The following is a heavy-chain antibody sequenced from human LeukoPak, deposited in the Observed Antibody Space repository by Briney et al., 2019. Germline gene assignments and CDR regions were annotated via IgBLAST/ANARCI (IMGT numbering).Heavy chain of an antibody. J-gene: IGHJ4*02. CDR3: ARGLTVTTRPAGY. D-gene: IGHD4-17*01. Sequence: SVKVSCKASGGTFSSYAISWVRQAPGQGLEWMGRIIPIFGTADYAQKFQGRVTMTRNTSISTAYMELSSLRSEDTAMYYCARGLTVTTRPAGYWGQGTLVTVSS. V-gene: IGHV1-69*05. CDR2: IIPIFGTA. CDR1: GGTFSSYA.